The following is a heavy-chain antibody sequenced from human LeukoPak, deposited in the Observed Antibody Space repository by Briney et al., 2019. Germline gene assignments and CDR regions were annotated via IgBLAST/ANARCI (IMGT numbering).Heavy chain of an antibody. V-gene: IGHV3-49*04. Sequence: GGSLRLSCTASGFTFGDYAMSWVRQAPGKGLEWVGFIRSKAYGGTTEYAASVKGRFTISRDDSKSIAYLQMNSLKTEDTAVYYCTRDLGGGSGYIDYWGQGTLATVSS. D-gene: IGHD5-12*01. CDR3: TRDLGGGSGYIDY. CDR2: IRSKAYGGTT. J-gene: IGHJ4*02. CDR1: GFTFGDYA.